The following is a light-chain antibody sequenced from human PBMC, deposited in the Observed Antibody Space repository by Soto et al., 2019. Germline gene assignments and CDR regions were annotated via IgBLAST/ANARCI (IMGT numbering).Light chain of an antibody. Sequence: QSALTQPASVSGSPGQSITISRTGTSSDVGSHNLVSWYRQYPGKAPKLMIYDGSERPSGVSNRFSASKSGNTASLTISGLQAEDEADYYCWSYAGADTWVFGGGTKLTVL. J-gene: IGLJ3*02. V-gene: IGLV2-23*01. CDR1: SSDVGSHNL. CDR3: WSYAGADTWV. CDR2: DGS.